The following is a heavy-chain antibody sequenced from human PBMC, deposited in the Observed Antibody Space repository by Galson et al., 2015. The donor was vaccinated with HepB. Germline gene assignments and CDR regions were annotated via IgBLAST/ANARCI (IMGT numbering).Heavy chain of an antibody. CDR2: IIPILGIA. D-gene: IGHD6-19*01. Sequence: SVKVSCKASGYTFTSYGISWVRQAPGQGLEWMGGIIPILGIANYAQKFQGRVTITADKSTSTAYMELSSLRSEDTAVYYCARTVIAVAGTAEYFQHWGQGTLVTVSS. V-gene: IGHV1-69*10. J-gene: IGHJ1*01. CDR3: ARTVIAVAGTAEYFQH. CDR1: GYTFTSYG.